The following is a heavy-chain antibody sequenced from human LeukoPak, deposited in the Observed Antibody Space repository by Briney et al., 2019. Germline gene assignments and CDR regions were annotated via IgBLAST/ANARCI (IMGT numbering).Heavy chain of an antibody. CDR1: GFTLSSYE. CDR2: ISSSGSTI. V-gene: IGHV3-48*03. D-gene: IGHD3-22*01. CDR3: AKDLTYYYDSSGFDY. J-gene: IGHJ4*02. Sequence: GGSLRLSCAASGFTLSSYEMNWVRQAPGKGLEWVSYISSSGSTIYYADSVKGRFTISRDNAKNSLYLQMNSLRAEDMALYYCAKDLTYYYDSSGFDYWGQGTLVTVSS.